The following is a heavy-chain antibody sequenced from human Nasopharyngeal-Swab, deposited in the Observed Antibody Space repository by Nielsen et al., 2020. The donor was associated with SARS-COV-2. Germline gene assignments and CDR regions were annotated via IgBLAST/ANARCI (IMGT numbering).Heavy chain of an antibody. CDR3: ARHDYSNYN. V-gene: IGHV4-34*01. J-gene: IGHJ4*02. CDR1: GGSFSGYY. CDR2: INHSGST. Sequence: SETLSLTFAVYGGSFSGYYWSWIRQPPGKGLEWIGEINHSGSTNYNPSLKSRVTISVDTSKNQFSLKLSSVTAADTAVYYCARHDYSNYNWGQGTLVTVSS. D-gene: IGHD4-11*01.